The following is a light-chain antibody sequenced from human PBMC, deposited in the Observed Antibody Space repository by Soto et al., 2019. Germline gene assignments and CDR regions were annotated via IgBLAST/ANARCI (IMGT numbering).Light chain of an antibody. J-gene: IGKJ2*01. CDR2: GAS. CDR1: QSVSSCY. CDR3: QQYGSSPVT. V-gene: IGKV3-20*01. Sequence: EIVLTQSPGTLSLSPGERATLSCRASQSVSSCYLGWYQHKPGHAPRLLIYGASSRATVITDRFSGSGSGTDFTLTISRLEPEAFAVYYCQQYGSSPVTFGQGTKLEIK.